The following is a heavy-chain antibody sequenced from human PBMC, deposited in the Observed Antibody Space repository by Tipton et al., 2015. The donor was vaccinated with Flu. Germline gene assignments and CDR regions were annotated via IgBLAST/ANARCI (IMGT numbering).Heavy chain of an antibody. CDR2: ISYSGST. J-gene: IGHJ4*02. CDR3: ARVGDYTLKD. Sequence: GLVKPSETLSRTCTVSGYSISSGLYWSWVRQPPGKGLEWIGYISYSGSTNYNPSLKSRVTISVDTSKNQLSLKVSAVTAADTAVYYCARVGDYTLKDWGQGTLVTVAS. D-gene: IGHD4-17*01. V-gene: IGHV4-59*11. CDR1: GYSISSGLY.